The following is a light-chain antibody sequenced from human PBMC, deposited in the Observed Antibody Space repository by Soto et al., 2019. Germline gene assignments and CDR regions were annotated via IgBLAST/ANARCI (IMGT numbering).Light chain of an antibody. Sequence: QSALTQPPSASGSPGQSVTISCTGTSSDVGNYNFVSWYRQHPCKAPKLIIYAVTKRPSGLPDRFYGSKSGNTASLTFSGLKADDDADYDCSSYAGNNNMVFGGCTKPTV. J-gene: IGLJ2*01. V-gene: IGLV2-8*01. CDR2: AVT. CDR3: SSYAGNNNMV. CDR1: SSDVGNYNF.